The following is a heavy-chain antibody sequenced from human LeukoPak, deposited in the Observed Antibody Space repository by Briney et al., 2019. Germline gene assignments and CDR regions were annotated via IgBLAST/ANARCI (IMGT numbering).Heavy chain of an antibody. J-gene: IGHJ4*02. CDR3: ARDRVGAHYFDY. Sequence: SVKVSCKASGGTFSSYAISWVRQAPGQGLEWMGRIIPILGIANYAQKFQARVTITADKSTSTAYMELSSLRSEDTAVYYCARDRVGAHYFDYWGQGTLVTVSS. CDR1: GGTFSSYA. CDR2: IIPILGIA. D-gene: IGHD1-26*01. V-gene: IGHV1-69*04.